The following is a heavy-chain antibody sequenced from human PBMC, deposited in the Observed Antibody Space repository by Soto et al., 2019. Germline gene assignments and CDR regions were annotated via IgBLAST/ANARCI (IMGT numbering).Heavy chain of an antibody. D-gene: IGHD5-12*01. CDR1: GGSISRGVDGSY. CDR2: TYYTGTT. CDR3: AGGHDAYEVRY. Sequence: QVQLQESGPGLVKPSQTLSLICIVSGGSISRGVDGSYWTWIRQHPGKGLEWIGYTYYTGTTYYTPSLKSRATISTDASEIHFCLELTSVTAADTTIYFCAGGHDAYEVRYWGQGTLVSVSS. V-gene: IGHV4-31*03. J-gene: IGHJ4*02.